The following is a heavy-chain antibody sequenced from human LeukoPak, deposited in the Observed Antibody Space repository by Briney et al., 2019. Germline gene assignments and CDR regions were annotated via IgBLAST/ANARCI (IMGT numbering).Heavy chain of an antibody. J-gene: IGHJ3*02. CDR1: GFTFSSYS. CDR2: ISSSSSYI. Sequence: GGSLRLSCAASGFTFSSYSMNWVRQAPGKGLEWVSSISSSSSYIYYADSVKGRFTISRDNAKNSLYLQMNSLRAEDTAVYYCARERGGYCTNGVCPGAFDIWGQGTMVTVSS. V-gene: IGHV3-21*01. CDR3: ARERGGYCTNGVCPGAFDI. D-gene: IGHD2-8*01.